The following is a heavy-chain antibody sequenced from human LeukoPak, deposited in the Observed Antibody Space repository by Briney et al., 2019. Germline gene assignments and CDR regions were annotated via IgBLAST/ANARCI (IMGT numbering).Heavy chain of an antibody. CDR1: GFTFSSYA. D-gene: IGHD4-17*01. V-gene: IGHV3-64*04. CDR2: ISSNGGST. CDR3: AKELTTVTTNWFDP. J-gene: IGHJ5*02. Sequence: GGSLRLSCSASGFTFSSYAMHWVRQAPGKGLEYVSAISSNGGSTYYADSVKGRFTISRDNSKNTLYLQMNSLRAEDTAVYYCAKELTTVTTNWFDPWGQGTLVTVSS.